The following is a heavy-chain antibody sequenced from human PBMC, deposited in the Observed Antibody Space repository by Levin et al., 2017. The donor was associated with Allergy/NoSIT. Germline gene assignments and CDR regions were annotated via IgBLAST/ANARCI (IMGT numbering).Heavy chain of an antibody. CDR1: GGTFSSYA. J-gene: IGHJ6*03. CDR3: ARAPRYYDFWSGYYTGDYYYYMDG. V-gene: IGHV1-69*01. Sequence: KISCKASGGTFSSYAISWVRQAPGQGLEWMGGIIPIFGTANYAQKFQGRVTITADESTSTAYMELSSLRSEDTAVYYCARAPRYYDFWSGYYTGDYYYYMDGWGKGTTVTVSS. D-gene: IGHD3-3*01. CDR2: IIPIFGTA.